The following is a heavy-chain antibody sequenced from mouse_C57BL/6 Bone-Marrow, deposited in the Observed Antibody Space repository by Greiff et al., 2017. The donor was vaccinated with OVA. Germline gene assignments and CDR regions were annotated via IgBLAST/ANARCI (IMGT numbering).Heavy chain of an antibody. J-gene: IGHJ4*01. CDR1: GYTFTDYE. D-gene: IGHD2-5*01. CDR2: IDPETGGT. CDR3: TRGYSNYYAMDY. Sequence: VQLVESGAELVRPGASVTLSCKASGYTFTDYEMHWVKQPPVHGLEWIGAIDPETGGTAYNQKFKGKAILTADKSSSTAYMELRSLTSEDSAVYYCTRGYSNYYAMDYWGQGTSVTVSS. V-gene: IGHV1-15*01.